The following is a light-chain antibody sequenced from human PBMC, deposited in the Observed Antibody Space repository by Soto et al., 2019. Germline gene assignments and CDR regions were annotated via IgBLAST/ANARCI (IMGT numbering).Light chain of an antibody. Sequence: QSVLTQPPSASGTPGQRVTISCSGSSSNIGSNTVNWYQQLPGTAPKLLIYMNNQRPSGGPDRFSGSKSGTSASLAISGLRSEDEADYYCAAWDDSLSGPMFGGGTKLTVL. CDR3: AAWDDSLSGPM. CDR2: MNN. CDR1: SSNIGSNT. J-gene: IGLJ3*02. V-gene: IGLV1-47*01.